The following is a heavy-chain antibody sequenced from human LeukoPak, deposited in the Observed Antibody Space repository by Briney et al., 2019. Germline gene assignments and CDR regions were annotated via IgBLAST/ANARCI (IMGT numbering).Heavy chain of an antibody. D-gene: IGHD4-17*01. CDR3: ASTPRATVTTFHDY. CDR1: GYTFTSYP. V-gene: IGHV1-46*01. J-gene: IGHJ4*02. CDR2: INPSGGST. Sequence: ASVKVSCKASGYTFTSYPISWVRQAPGQGLEWMGIINPSGGSTSYAQKFQGRVTMTRDTSTSTVYMELSSLRSEDTAVCYCASTPRATVTTFHDYWGQGTLVTVSS.